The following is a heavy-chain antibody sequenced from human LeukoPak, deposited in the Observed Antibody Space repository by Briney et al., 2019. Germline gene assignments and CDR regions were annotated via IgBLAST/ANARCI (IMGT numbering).Heavy chain of an antibody. CDR1: GFSFSDYY. V-gene: IGHV3-11*04. Sequence: GGSLRLSCAASGFSFSDYYMSWIRQAPGKGLEWVSYMSGSGTTIYYTDSVKGRFTISRDNAKNSLYLQMNSLRAEDTAVYYCARGGPAAGRFDYWGQGTLVTVSS. CDR3: ARGGPAAGRFDY. D-gene: IGHD6-13*01. J-gene: IGHJ4*02. CDR2: MSGSGTTI.